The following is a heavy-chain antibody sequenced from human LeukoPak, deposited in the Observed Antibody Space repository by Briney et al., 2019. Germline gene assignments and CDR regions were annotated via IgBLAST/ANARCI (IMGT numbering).Heavy chain of an antibody. V-gene: IGHV4-59*01. CDR2: IYYSRST. J-gene: IGHJ4*02. CDR1: GGSISSYY. D-gene: IGHD3-10*01. Sequence: SETLSLTCTVSGGSISSYYWSWIRQPPGKGLEWIGYIYYSRSTNYNPSLKSRVTISVDTSKNQFSLKLSSVTAADTAVYYCARAAYYYGSGSYYNPFYYFDYWGQGTLVTVSS. CDR3: ARAAYYYGSGSYYNPFYYFDY.